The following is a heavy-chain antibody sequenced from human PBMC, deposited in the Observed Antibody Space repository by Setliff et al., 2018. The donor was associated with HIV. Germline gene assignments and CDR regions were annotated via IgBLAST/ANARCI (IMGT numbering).Heavy chain of an antibody. CDR3: GRQVPVPGVAVTPIDY. D-gene: IGHD3-22*01. CDR1: GGSISSYY. J-gene: IGHJ4*02. CDR2: IFYTGST. Sequence: PSETLSLTCTVSGGSISSYYWTGLRQFPGKGLEWIGFIFYTGSTTYNPSLNSRVTISVDTSKNQFSLKVTSVPAADTAVYYCGRQVPVPGVAVTPIDYWGQGTLVTVSS. V-gene: IGHV4-59*08.